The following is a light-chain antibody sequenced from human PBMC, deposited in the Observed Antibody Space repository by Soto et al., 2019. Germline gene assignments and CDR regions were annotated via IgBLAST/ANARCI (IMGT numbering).Light chain of an antibody. Sequence: QTVVTQEPSFSVSPGGTVTITCGLXSASVSTSYYPSWYQQTPGQPPRTLIFNTNTRSSGVPDRFSGSILGSKAALTITGAQADDESDYYCVLYMGIDVYVFGTGTKLTVL. CDR2: NTN. V-gene: IGLV8-61*01. CDR1: SASVSTSYY. J-gene: IGLJ1*01. CDR3: VLYMGIDVYV.